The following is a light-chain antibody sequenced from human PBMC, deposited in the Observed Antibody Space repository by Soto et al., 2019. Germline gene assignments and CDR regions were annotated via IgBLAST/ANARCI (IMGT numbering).Light chain of an antibody. Sequence: DIQMTQSPSTLSASVGDRVTITCRASQSISSWLAWYQQKPGKAPKLLIYKASILESGVTSRSSGSESGKDYIHTLSNMQPDEFATSSCHQSNSYPITFGQGTRQEIK. CDR1: QSISSW. CDR3: HQSNSYPIT. V-gene: IGKV1-5*03. J-gene: IGKJ5*01. CDR2: KAS.